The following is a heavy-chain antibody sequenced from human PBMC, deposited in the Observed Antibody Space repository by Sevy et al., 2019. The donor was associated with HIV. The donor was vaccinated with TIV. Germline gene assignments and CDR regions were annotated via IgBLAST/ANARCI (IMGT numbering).Heavy chain of an antibody. CDR1: EFTFSGAW. V-gene: IGHV3-15*01. CDR2: IKSTSDGGTT. CDR3: TAVCVDCVCFEF. D-gene: IGHD2-21*01. Sequence: GGSLRLSCLGSEFTFSGAWMNWVRQAPGKGLEWVGRIKSTSDGGTTDYAAPVKGRFTISRDDSKNTLYLQMNNLKIEDTAEYFCTAVCVDCVCFEFWGPGTQVTVSS. J-gene: IGHJ4*02.